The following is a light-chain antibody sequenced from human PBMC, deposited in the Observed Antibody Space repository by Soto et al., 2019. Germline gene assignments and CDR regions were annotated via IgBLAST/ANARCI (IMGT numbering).Light chain of an antibody. Sequence: QSVLTQPPSASGTPGQRITISCSGSSSNIGSKTVNWYQQLPGTAPKLLIFDNNQRPSGVPDRFSGSKSGTSASLAISGLQSEDEADYFCAAWDDSLDAWVFGGGTKVTVL. CDR2: DNN. CDR3: AAWDDSLDAWV. V-gene: IGLV1-44*01. J-gene: IGLJ3*02. CDR1: SSNIGSKT.